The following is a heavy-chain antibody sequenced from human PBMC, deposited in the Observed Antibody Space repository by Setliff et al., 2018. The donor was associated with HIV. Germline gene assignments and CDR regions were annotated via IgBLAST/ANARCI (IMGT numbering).Heavy chain of an antibody. CDR3: ARHLKGWLQGDF. Sequence: PSETLSLTCTVSGGSISSGTYYWSRIRQPAGKGLEWIGSIYHRGNTYYNPSLKSRVTISFDTSKNQFSLKLSFVTAADTAVYYCARHLKGWLQGDFWGQGTLVTVSS. D-gene: IGHD5-12*01. CDR1: GGSISSGTYY. V-gene: IGHV4-39*01. J-gene: IGHJ4*02. CDR2: IYHRGNT.